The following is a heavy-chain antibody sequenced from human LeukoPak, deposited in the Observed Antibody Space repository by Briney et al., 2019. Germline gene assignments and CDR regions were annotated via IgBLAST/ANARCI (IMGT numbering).Heavy chain of an antibody. J-gene: IGHJ4*02. V-gene: IGHV3-21*01. CDR1: GFTFSSYS. CDR2: ISSSSSYI. CDR3: ARGPSGWGSLDY. D-gene: IGHD7-27*01. Sequence: GGTLRLSCAASGFTFSSYSMNWVRQAPGKGLEWVSSISSSSSYIYYADSVKGRFTISRDNAKNTLYLEMSSLRAEDTAVYYCARGPSGWGSLDYWGQGTLVTVSS.